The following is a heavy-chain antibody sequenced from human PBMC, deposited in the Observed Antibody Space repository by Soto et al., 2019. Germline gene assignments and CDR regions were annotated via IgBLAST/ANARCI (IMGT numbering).Heavy chain of an antibody. CDR1: GFTFSSYA. CDR2: ISGSGGST. Sequence: EVQLLESGGGLVQPGGSLRLSCAASGFTFSSYAMSWVHQAPGKGLEWVSAISGSGGSTYYADSVKGRFTISRDNSKNTLYLQMNSLRAEDTGVYYCAKGSLRYFDWLLSPPFDYWGQGTLVTVSS. D-gene: IGHD3-9*01. CDR3: AKGSLRYFDWLLSPPFDY. J-gene: IGHJ4*02. V-gene: IGHV3-23*01.